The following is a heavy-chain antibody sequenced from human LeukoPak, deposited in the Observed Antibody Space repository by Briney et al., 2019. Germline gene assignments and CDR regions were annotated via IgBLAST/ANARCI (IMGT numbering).Heavy chain of an antibody. J-gene: IGHJ4*02. Sequence: GGSLRLSCGASGFTFSGSGMSWVRQAPGKGLEWVSAISGSGGSTYYSDSVQGRFTISRDNSKNTLYLQMSSLRAEDTAVYFCAREILAPGKTHDYWGQGTLVTVSS. CDR2: ISGSGGST. V-gene: IGHV3-23*01. CDR1: GFTFSGSG. CDR3: AREILAPGKTHDY.